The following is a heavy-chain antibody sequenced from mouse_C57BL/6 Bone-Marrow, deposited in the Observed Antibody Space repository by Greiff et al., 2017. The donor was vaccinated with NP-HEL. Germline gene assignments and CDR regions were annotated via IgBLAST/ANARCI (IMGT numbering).Heavy chain of an antibody. D-gene: IGHD2-5*01. V-gene: IGHV1-64*01. CDR3: ARAYYSKGTFAY. CDR2: IHPNSGST. J-gene: IGHJ3*01. CDR1: GYTFTSYW. Sequence: QVQLQQPGAELVKTGDEVKLSGKEAGYTFTSYWMHWVKQRPGQGLEWIGMIHPNSGSTNYNEKFKSKATLTVDKSSSTAYMQLSSLTSEDSAVYYCARAYYSKGTFAYWGQGTLVTVSA.